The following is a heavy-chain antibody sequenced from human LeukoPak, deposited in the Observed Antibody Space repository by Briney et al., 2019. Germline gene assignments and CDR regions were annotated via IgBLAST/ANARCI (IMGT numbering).Heavy chain of an antibody. J-gene: IGHJ5*02. V-gene: IGHV4-34*01. CDR1: GGSFSGYY. CDR2: INHSGST. D-gene: IGHD2-2*01. Sequence: SETLSLTCAVYGGSFSGYYGSWIRQPPGKGLEWIGEINHSGSTNYNPSLKHRFTISVTTSKNQSSLKLSSVIGADTAVYYCARRAPRSRTTLKPNWFDPWGQGTLVTVSS. CDR3: ARRAPRSRTTLKPNWFDP.